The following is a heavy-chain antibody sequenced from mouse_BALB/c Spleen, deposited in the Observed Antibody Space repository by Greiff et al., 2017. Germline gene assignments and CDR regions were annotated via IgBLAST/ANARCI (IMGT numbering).Heavy chain of an antibody. D-gene: IGHD3-3*01. V-gene: IGHV3-8*02. Sequence: EVKLVESGPSLVKPSQTLSLTCSVTGDSITSGYWNWIRKFPGNKLEYMGYISYSGSTYYNPSLKSRISITRDTSKNQYYLQLNSVTTEDTATYYCARSKGTWWYFDVWGAGTTVTVSS. CDR3: ARSKGTWWYFDV. CDR1: GDSITSGY. CDR2: ISYSGST. J-gene: IGHJ1*01.